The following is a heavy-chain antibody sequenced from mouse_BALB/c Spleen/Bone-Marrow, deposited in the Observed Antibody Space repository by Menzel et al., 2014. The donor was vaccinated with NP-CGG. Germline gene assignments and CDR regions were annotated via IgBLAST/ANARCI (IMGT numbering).Heavy chain of an antibody. D-gene: IGHD2-4*01. J-gene: IGHJ4*01. Sequence: HLVESGPELVKPGASVKMSCKASGYTFTAYVMHWVKQKPGQGLEWIGYINPYDDGTKYNEMFKGKATLTSDKSSSTAYMELSSLTSEDSAVYYCAREGGLRRGDYYAIDYWGQGTSVTVSS. V-gene: IGHV1-14*01. CDR1: GYTFTAYV. CDR3: AREGGLRRGDYYAIDY. CDR2: INPYDDGT.